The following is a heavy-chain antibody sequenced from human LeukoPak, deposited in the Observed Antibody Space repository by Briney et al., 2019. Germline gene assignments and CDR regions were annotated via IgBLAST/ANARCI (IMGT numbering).Heavy chain of an antibody. Sequence: SETLSLTCAVYNGSFSGYYWSWIRQPPGKGLEWIGEINHSGSTNYNPSLKSRLTISVDTSKNQFSLRVNSVTAADTAVYYCAREGWLPRWGQGTLVTVSS. D-gene: IGHD5-24*01. V-gene: IGHV4-34*01. CDR3: AREGWLPR. CDR1: NGSFSGYY. CDR2: INHSGST. J-gene: IGHJ4*01.